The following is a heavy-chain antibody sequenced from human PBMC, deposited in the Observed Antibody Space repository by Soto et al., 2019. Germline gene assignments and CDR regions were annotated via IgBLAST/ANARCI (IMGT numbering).Heavy chain of an antibody. D-gene: IGHD6-13*01. J-gene: IGHJ6*02. Sequence: GASVKFYCKASGGTFSSYAISWVRQAPGQGLEWMGGIIPIFGTANYAQKFQGRVTITADESTSTAYMELSSLRSEDTAVYYRARGEKEAAAGYYYYGMDVWGQGTTVTVSS. V-gene: IGHV1-69*13. CDR1: GGTFSSYA. CDR3: ARGEKEAAAGYYYYGMDV. CDR2: IIPIFGTA.